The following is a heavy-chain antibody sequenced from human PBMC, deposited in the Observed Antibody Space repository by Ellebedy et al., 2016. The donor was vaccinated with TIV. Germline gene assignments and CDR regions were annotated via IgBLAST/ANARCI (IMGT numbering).Heavy chain of an antibody. CDR2: INPNSGGT. CDR1: GYTFTGYY. Sequence: AASVKVSCKASGYTFTGYYMHWVRQAPGQGLEWMGWINPNSGGTNYAQKFQGRVTMTRDTSISTAYMELSRLRSDDTAVYYCARAVNYYGSGSYSHYYYYYGMDVWGQGTTVTVSS. CDR3: ARAVNYYGSGSYSHYYYYYGMDV. V-gene: IGHV1-2*02. D-gene: IGHD3-10*01. J-gene: IGHJ6*02.